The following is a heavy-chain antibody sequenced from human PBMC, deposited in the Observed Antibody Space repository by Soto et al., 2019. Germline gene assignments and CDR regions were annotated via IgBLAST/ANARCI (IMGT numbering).Heavy chain of an antibody. J-gene: IGHJ4*02. CDR3: ARRYSSSFDY. V-gene: IGHV4-59*08. CDR2: IYDSGST. Sequence: SETLSLTCTVSGGSIISYYWSWIRQPPGKGLEWIGYIYDSGSTNYNPSLKSRITISVDTSKNQFSLKLSSVTAADTAVYYCARRYSSSFDYWGQGTLVTVSS. D-gene: IGHD6-13*01. CDR1: GGSIISYY.